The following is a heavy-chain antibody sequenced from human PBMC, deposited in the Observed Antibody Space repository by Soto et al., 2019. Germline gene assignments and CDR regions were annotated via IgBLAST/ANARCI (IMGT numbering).Heavy chain of an antibody. CDR1: GYTFTSYA. D-gene: IGHD3-10*01. V-gene: IGHV1-3*01. CDR2: INAGNGNT. Sequence: ASVKVSCKASGYTFTSYAMHWVRQAPGQRLEWMGWINAGNGNTKYSQKFQGRVTMTIDTPARTVYLELTRLRSDDSAVYYCVRNNHGAGNYYYAMDVWGQGTTVTVSS. CDR3: VRNNHGAGNYYYAMDV. J-gene: IGHJ6*02.